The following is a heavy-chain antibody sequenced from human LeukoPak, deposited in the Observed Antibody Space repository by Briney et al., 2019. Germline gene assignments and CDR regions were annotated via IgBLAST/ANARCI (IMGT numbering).Heavy chain of an antibody. CDR1: GYTFTNYA. D-gene: IGHD3-22*01. Sequence: ASVKVSCKASGYTFTNYAMNWVRQAPGQGLEWMGGIIPIFGTANYAQKFQGRVTITADESTSTAYMELSSLRSEDTAVYYCARDRMGGGYFYDSSRGNWFDPWGQGTLVTVSS. CDR3: ARDRMGGGYFYDSSRGNWFDP. CDR2: IIPIFGTA. J-gene: IGHJ5*02. V-gene: IGHV1-69*13.